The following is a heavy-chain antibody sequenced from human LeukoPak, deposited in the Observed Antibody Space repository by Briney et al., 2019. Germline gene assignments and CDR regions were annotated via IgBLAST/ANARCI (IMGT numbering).Heavy chain of an antibody. CDR2: ISNHNGNT. J-gene: IGHJ4*02. CDR1: GFTFSAYG. CDR3: TRGVAVATAYYFDY. Sequence: ASVTVSCKTSGFTFSAYGIAWVRQAPGHGPEWMGWISNHNGNTHYAQKFQGRITVTTDISTGTASMELRSLKSDDTAVYYCTRGVAVATAYYFDYWGRGTLVTVAS. V-gene: IGHV1-18*01. D-gene: IGHD4-23*01.